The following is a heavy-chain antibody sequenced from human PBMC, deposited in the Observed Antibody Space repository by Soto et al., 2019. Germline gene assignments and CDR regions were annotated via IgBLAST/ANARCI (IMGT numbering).Heavy chain of an antibody. CDR1: GYTFTSYY. Sequence: ASVKVSCKASGYTFTSYYMHWVRQSPGQGLEWMGIINPSGGSTSYAQKFQGRVTMTRDTSTSTVYMELSSLRSEDTAVYYCARVPSPFSATMVRGVLKSDAFDIWG. V-gene: IGHV1-46*03. CDR2: INPSGGST. J-gene: IGHJ3*02. CDR3: ARVPSPFSATMVRGVLKSDAFDI. D-gene: IGHD3-10*01.